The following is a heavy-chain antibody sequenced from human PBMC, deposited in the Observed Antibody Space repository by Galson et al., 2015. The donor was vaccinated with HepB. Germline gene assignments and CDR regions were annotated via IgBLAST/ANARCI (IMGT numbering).Heavy chain of an antibody. V-gene: IGHV3-30*18. J-gene: IGHJ4*02. Sequence: LRLSCAASGFTFSSYGMHWVRQAPGKGLEWLAIISYDGNEKYYADSVEGRFTVSRDNSGNTLFLVMKNLRTDDTAVYYCAKDRWTRRIALGGTDYWGRGTLLTVSS. CDR2: ISYDGNEK. D-gene: IGHD6-19*01. CDR1: GFTFSSYG. CDR3: AKDRWTRRIALGGTDY.